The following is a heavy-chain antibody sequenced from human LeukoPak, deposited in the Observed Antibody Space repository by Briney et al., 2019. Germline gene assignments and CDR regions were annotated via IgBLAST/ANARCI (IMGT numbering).Heavy chain of an antibody. Sequence: QSGGSLRLSCAASGFTFSNYWMSWVRQAPGKGLEWGANIKEDGSEKYYVDSVKGRFTISRDNARNSLYLQMTSLRAEDTAVYYCASGRQLGYWGQGTLVTVSS. V-gene: IGHV3-7*01. J-gene: IGHJ4*02. CDR2: IKEDGSEK. CDR3: ASGRQLGY. D-gene: IGHD6-13*01. CDR1: GFTFSNYW.